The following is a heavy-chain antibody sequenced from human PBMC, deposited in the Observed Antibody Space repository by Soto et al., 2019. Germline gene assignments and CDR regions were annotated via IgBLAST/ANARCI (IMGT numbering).Heavy chain of an antibody. D-gene: IGHD2-15*01. Sequence: GESLKISCKGSGYSFTSYWISWVRQMPGKGLEWMGRIDPSDSYTNYSPSFQGHVTISADKSISTAYLQWSSLKASDTAMYYCARGYCSGGSCYSGDFDYWGQGTLVTVSS. CDR2: IDPSDSYT. CDR3: ARGYCSGGSCYSGDFDY. CDR1: GYSFTSYW. J-gene: IGHJ4*02. V-gene: IGHV5-10-1*01.